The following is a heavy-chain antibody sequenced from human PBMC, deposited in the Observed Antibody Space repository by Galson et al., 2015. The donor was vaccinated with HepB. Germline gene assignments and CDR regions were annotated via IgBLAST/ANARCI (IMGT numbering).Heavy chain of an antibody. V-gene: IGHV1-18*01. CDR3: ARGDYYDSSGYYGMDV. CDR2: ISAYNGNT. Sequence: SVKVSCKASGYIFTSYGISWVRQAPGQGLEWMGWISAYNGNTNYAQKLQGRVTMTTDTSTSTAYMELRSLRSDDTAVYYCARGDYYDSSGYYGMDVWGQGTTVTVSS. CDR1: GYIFTSYG. D-gene: IGHD3-22*01. J-gene: IGHJ6*02.